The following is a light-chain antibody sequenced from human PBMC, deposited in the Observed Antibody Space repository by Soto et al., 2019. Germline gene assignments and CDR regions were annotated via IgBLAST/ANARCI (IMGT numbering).Light chain of an antibody. CDR3: CSCTNTNPLV. CDR2: EVS. V-gene: IGLV2-14*01. J-gene: IGLJ3*02. CDR1: SSDVGGYNY. Sequence: QSALTQPASVSGSPGQSITISCTGTSSDVGGYNYVSWYQHHPGKAPKVMIYEVSNRPPGVSNRFSRSKSGHTASLTISGLQAEDEAEYYCCSCTNTNPLVFGGGTKVTVL.